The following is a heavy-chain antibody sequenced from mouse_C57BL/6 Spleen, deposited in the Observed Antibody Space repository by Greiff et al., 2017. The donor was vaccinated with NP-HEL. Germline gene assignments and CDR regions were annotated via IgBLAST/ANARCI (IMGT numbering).Heavy chain of an antibody. D-gene: IGHD2-5*01. CDR3: VRAKEAYYSNFYWYFDV. J-gene: IGHJ1*03. V-gene: IGHV10-1*01. CDR1: GFSFNTYA. CDR2: IRSKSNNYAT. Sequence: EVHLVESGGGLVQPKGSLKLSCAASGFSFNTYAMNWVRQAPGKGLEWVARIRSKSNNYATYYADSVKDRFTISRDDSESMLYLQMNNLKTEDTAMYYCVRAKEAYYSNFYWYFDVWGTGTTVTVSS.